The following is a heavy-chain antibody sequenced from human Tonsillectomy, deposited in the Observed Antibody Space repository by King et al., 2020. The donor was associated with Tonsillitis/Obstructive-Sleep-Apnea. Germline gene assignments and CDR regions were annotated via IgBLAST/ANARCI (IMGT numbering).Heavy chain of an antibody. V-gene: IGHV3-20*04. D-gene: IGHD1-7*01. CDR2: INWNGGST. J-gene: IGHJ3*02. CDR3: VGNWDNWNYPDAFDT. CDR1: GFTFDEYG. Sequence: VQLVESGGGVIRPGGSLRLSCAASGFTFDEYGMTWVRQAPGKGLEWVCGINWNGGSTGYADSMKGRFTISRDNAKNSLYLQMNSLRAEDTALSYCVGNWDNWNYPDAFDTWGQGTMVTVSS.